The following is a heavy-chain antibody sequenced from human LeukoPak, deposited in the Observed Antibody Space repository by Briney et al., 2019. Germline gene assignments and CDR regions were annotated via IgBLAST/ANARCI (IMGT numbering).Heavy chain of an antibody. D-gene: IGHD4-17*01. CDR3: ARDYYGDFYFDS. CDR1: GFTFNSYS. V-gene: IGHV3-48*01. Sequence: GGSLRLSCVASGFTFNSYSMNWVRLAPGKGLEWISYISSSGSTISYADSVKGRFTISRDSAKNSLYLQMDGLSAEDTAVYYCARDYYGDFYFDSWRQGSLVTVSS. J-gene: IGHJ4*02. CDR2: ISSSGSTI.